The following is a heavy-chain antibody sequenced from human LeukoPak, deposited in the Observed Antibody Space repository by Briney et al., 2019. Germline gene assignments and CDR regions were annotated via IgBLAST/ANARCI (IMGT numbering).Heavy chain of an antibody. Sequence: GGSLRLSCTASGFTFSSYSMNWVRQAPGKGLEWVSYISSSSSIIYYTDSVKGRFTISRDNAKNSLYLQMNSLRAEDTAVYYCAPISELLSILPHFDYWGQGTLVTVSS. CDR2: ISSSSSII. J-gene: IGHJ4*02. CDR1: GFTFSSYS. D-gene: IGHD2-15*01. CDR3: APISELLSILPHFDY. V-gene: IGHV3-48*01.